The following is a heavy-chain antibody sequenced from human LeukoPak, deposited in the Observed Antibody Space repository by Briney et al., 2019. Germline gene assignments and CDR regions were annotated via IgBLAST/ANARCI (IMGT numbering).Heavy chain of an antibody. CDR2: ISWNSGSI. CDR1: GFTFDDYA. Sequence: GRSLRLSCAASGFTFDDYAMHWVRQAPGKGLEWVSGISWNSGSIGYADSVKGRFTISRDNAKNSLYLQMNSLRAEDTALYYCAKDKHSSSWSQYFQHWGQGTLVTVSS. CDR3: AKDKHSSSWSQYFQH. V-gene: IGHV3-9*01. J-gene: IGHJ1*01. D-gene: IGHD6-13*01.